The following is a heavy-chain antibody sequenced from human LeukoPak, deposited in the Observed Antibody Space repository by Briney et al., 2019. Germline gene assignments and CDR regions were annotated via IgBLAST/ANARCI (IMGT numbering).Heavy chain of an antibody. J-gene: IGHJ4*02. CDR1: GFTFSSYA. Sequence: HPGGSLRLSCAASGFTFSSYAMSWVRQAPGKGLEWVSAISGSGGSTYYADSVKGRFTISRDNYKNTLYLQMNSLRAEDTAVYYCAKVDGITIFEVFDYWGQGTLVTVSS. CDR2: ISGSGGST. V-gene: IGHV3-23*01. CDR3: AKVDGITIFEVFDY. D-gene: IGHD3-3*01.